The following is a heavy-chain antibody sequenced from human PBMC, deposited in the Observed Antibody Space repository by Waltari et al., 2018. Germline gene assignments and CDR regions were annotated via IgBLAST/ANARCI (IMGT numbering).Heavy chain of an antibody. CDR2: RIPSFGTA. D-gene: IGHD3-22*01. CDR3: ATPSYYYDSSGYLLDY. V-gene: IGHV1-69*01. Sequence: QVQLVQSGAEVKKPGSSVKVSCKASGGTFSSYAISWVRQAPGQGLEWMGGRIPSFGTANNVQKFQGRVTITADESTSTAYMELSSLRSEDTAVYYCATPSYYYDSSGYLLDYWGQGTLVTVSS. CDR1: GGTFSSYA. J-gene: IGHJ4*02.